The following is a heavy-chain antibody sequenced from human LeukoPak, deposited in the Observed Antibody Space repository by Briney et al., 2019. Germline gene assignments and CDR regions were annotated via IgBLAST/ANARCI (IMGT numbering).Heavy chain of an antibody. CDR2: INPNSGGT. V-gene: IGHV1-2*02. J-gene: IGHJ4*02. D-gene: IGHD5-18*01. Sequence: ASVKVSCKASGYTFTSYDINWVRQATGQGLEWMGWINPNSGGTNYAEKFQGRVTMTRDTSISTAYTELYRLRSDDTAVYYCASSGYNYVIVDGYWGQGTLVTVSS. CDR3: ASSGYNYVIVDGY. CDR1: GYTFTSYD.